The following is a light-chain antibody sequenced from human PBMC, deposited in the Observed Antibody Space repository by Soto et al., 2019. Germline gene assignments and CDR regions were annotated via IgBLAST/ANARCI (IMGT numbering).Light chain of an antibody. Sequence: DIQLTQSPSSLSASVGDRVTITCRASQNINGSLAWYQQKPGKPPKLLIYWASSLISGVPSRFTGGESGTEFTLTISSLQPDDFTTYYCQQYSAYPLTFGGGTKVDVK. J-gene: IGKJ4*01. V-gene: IGKV1-5*03. CDR1: QNINGS. CDR2: WAS. CDR3: QQYSAYPLT.